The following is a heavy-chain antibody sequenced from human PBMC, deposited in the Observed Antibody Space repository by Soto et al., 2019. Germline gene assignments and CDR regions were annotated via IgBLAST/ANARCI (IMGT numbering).Heavy chain of an antibody. D-gene: IGHD3-22*01. V-gene: IGHV3-48*02. J-gene: IGHJ4*02. CDR1: GFTFSTYS. CDR3: ARDGHGSGYYYFDY. CDR2: IRSSSSTI. Sequence: EVQLVESGGGLVQPGGSLRLSCATSGFTFSTYSMNWVRQAPGKGLEWVSYIRSSSSTIYYADSVKGRFTISRDNAKNSLYLQMNSLRDEDTAVYYCARDGHGSGYYYFDYWGQGTLVTVSS.